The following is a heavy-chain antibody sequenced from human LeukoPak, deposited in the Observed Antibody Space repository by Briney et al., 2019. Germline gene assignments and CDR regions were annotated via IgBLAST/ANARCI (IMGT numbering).Heavy chain of an antibody. CDR1: GFTVRSNY. CDR2: IYSGGST. D-gene: IGHD3-10*01. CDR3: ARVYYGSGSLHYFYYYRDV. V-gene: IGHV3-53*01. J-gene: IGHJ6*03. Sequence: GGSLRLSCAASGFTVRSNYMSRVRQAPGKGLEWVAIIYSGGSTYYAGSVKGRFTISRDNSKNTLYLQMNSLRVEDTAVYYCARVYYGSGSLHYFYYYRDVWGKGTRVTNSS.